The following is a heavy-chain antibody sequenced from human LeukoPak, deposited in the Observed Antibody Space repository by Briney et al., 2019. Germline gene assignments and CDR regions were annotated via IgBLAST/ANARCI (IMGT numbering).Heavy chain of an antibody. V-gene: IGHV4-34*01. Sequence: SETLSLTCAVYGGSFSGYYWSWIRQPPGKGLEWIGEINHSGSTNYNPSLKSRVTISVDTSKNQFSLKLSSVTAADTAVYYCARAGQRGAFDIWGQGTMVTVSS. J-gene: IGHJ3*02. D-gene: IGHD6-25*01. CDR3: ARAGQRGAFDI. CDR2: INHSGST. CDR1: GGSFSGYY.